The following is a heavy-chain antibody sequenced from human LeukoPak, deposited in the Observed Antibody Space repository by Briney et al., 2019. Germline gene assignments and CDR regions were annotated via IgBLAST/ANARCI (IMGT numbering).Heavy chain of an antibody. Sequence: PGGSLRLSCAASGFTFSSYAMSWVRQAPGKGLEWVSYISSSGSTIYYADSVKGRFTISRDNAKNSLYLQMNSLRAEDTAVYYCARGRYNWNAFDYWGQGTLVTVSS. D-gene: IGHD1-20*01. CDR2: ISSSGSTI. V-gene: IGHV3-48*04. CDR1: GFTFSSYA. J-gene: IGHJ4*02. CDR3: ARGRYNWNAFDY.